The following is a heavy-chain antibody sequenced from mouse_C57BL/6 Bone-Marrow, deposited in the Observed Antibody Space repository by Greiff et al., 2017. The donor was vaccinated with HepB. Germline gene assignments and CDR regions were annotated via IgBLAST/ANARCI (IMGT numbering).Heavy chain of an antibody. CDR3: ARNHYYGSSYVRYAMDY. CDR1: GYSITSGYY. J-gene: IGHJ4*01. D-gene: IGHD1-1*01. V-gene: IGHV3-6*01. CDR2: ISYDGSN. Sequence: ESGPGLVKPSQSLSLTCSVTGYSITSGYYWNWIRQFPGNKLEWMGYISYDGSNNYNPSLKNRISITRDTSKNQFFLKLNSVTTEDTATYYCARNHYYGSSYVRYAMDYWGQGTSVTVSS.